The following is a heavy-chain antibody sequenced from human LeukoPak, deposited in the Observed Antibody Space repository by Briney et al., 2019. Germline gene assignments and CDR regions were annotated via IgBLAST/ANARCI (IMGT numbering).Heavy chain of an antibody. D-gene: IGHD3-22*01. J-gene: IGHJ4*02. CDR2: IYTSGRT. V-gene: IGHV4-4*07. CDR3: ARVRYYYDSSGFGLRN. Sequence: PSETLSLTCTVSGGSISSSYWSWIRQPAGKGLEWIGRIYTSGRTNFNPSLRSRVTMSVDTSKNQFSLKVNSVTAADTAVYYCARVRYYYDSSGFGLRNWGQGTLVTVSS. CDR1: GGSISSSY.